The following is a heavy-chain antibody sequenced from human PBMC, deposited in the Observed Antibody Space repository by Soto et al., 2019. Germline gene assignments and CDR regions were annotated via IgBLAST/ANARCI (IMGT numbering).Heavy chain of an antibody. CDR2: ISSSSSYI. Sequence: GGSLRLSCAASGFTFSSYSMNWVRQAPGKGLEWVSSISSSSSYIYYADSVKGRFTISRDNAKNSLYLQMNSLRAEDTAVYYCARDRVSDPDAFDIWGQGTIVTVSS. V-gene: IGHV3-21*01. CDR1: GFTFSSYS. D-gene: IGHD6-13*01. J-gene: IGHJ3*02. CDR3: ARDRVSDPDAFDI.